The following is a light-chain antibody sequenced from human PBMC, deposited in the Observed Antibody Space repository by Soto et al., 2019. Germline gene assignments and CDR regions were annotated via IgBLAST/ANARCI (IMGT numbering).Light chain of an antibody. CDR2: DVS. V-gene: IGLV2-14*03. CDR1: SSDVCGYNY. J-gene: IGLJ1*01. CDR3: SSYTRSSSYV. Sequence: QSALTQPASVSGSPGQSITISCTGTSSDVCGYNYVSWYQHHPGKAPKLMIYDVSNRPSGVSNRFSGSKSGNTASLTISGLQAEDEADYYCSSYTRSSSYVFGTGTKLTVL.